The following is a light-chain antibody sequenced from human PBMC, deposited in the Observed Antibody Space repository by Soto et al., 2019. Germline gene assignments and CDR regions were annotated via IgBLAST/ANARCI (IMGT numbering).Light chain of an antibody. Sequence: EIVLTQSPGTLSLSPGERATLSCRASQSVSSTYLAWYQQKPGQAPRLLIYGASTRANGIPDRFSGSGSGTDLTLNISRLEAEDFEVYYCQQYGSSPLTFGGGTKVEIK. CDR3: QQYGSSPLT. J-gene: IGKJ4*02. CDR2: GAS. V-gene: IGKV3-20*01. CDR1: QSVSSTY.